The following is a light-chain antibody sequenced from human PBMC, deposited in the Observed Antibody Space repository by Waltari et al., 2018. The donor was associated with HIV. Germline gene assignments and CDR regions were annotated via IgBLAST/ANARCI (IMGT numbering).Light chain of an antibody. Sequence: QSVLTQPPSVSGAPGQRVTISCTGSSSNIGAGYDVHWYRQLPGTAPTLIISGDTNRPLGFPDRVSVSTSGTSASLAITGLQAEDEADYYCQSFDSSLRGSMFGGGTKLTVL. CDR3: QSFDSSLRGSM. CDR1: SSNIGAGYD. V-gene: IGLV1-40*01. J-gene: IGLJ3*02. CDR2: GDT.